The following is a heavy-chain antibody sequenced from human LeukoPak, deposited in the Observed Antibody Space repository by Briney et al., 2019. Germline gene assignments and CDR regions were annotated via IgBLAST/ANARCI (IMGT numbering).Heavy chain of an antibody. D-gene: IGHD6-19*01. CDR1: GFTFSNSG. CDR2: IRYDGSNK. Sequence: PGGSLRLSCAASGFTFSNSGMHWVRQAPGKGLEWVTFIRYDGSNKYYADFVKGRFTISRDNSKNTLYLQMNSLRAEDTAAYYCANSPGGSTGWFPDSWGQGTLVTVSS. J-gene: IGHJ4*02. CDR3: ANSPGGSTGWFPDS. V-gene: IGHV3-30*02.